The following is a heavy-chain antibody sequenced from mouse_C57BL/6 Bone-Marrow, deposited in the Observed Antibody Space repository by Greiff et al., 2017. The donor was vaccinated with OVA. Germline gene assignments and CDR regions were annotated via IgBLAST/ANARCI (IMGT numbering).Heavy chain of an antibody. CDR2: ILPSIGRT. CDR3: ARMGKRRYAMDY. CDR1: DSEVFPIAY. J-gene: IGHJ4*01. Sequence: VKLQESGSELRSPGSSVKLSCKDFDSEVFPIAYMSWVRQKPGHGFEWIGGILPSIGRTIYGEKFEDKATLDAGTLSNTAYLELNSLTSEDSAIYYCARMGKRRYAMDYWGQGTSVTVSS. V-gene: IGHV15-2*01.